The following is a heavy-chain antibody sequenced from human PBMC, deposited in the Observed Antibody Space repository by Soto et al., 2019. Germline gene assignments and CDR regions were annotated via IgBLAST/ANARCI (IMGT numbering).Heavy chain of an antibody. Sequence: PSETLSLTCTVSGGSISSGDYYWSWIRQPPGKGLEWIGYIYYSGSTYYNPSLKSRVTISVDTSKNQFSLKLSSVTAADTAVYYCARAPYYYDSSGYYSVQPFDYWGQGTLVTVS. D-gene: IGHD3-22*01. CDR1: GGSISSGDYY. V-gene: IGHV4-30-4*01. CDR3: ARAPYYYDSSGYYSVQPFDY. J-gene: IGHJ4*02. CDR2: IYYSGST.